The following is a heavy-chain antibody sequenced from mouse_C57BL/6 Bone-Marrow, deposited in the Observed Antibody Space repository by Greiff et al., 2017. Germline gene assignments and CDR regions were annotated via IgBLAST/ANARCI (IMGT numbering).Heavy chain of an antibody. CDR3: ARGRGLRPSAY. J-gene: IGHJ3*01. D-gene: IGHD2-12*01. CDR2: IDPSDSYT. V-gene: IGHV1-69*01. CDR1: GYTFTSYW. Sequence: VQLQQPGAELVMPGASVKLSCKASGYTFTSYWMHWVKQRPGQGLEWIGEIDPSDSYTNYNQKFKGKSTLTVDKSSSTAYMQLSSLTSEDSAVYYYARGRGLRPSAYGGRGTRDTVSA.